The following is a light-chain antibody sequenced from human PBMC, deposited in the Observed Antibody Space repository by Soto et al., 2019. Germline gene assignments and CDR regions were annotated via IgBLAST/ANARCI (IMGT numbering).Light chain of an antibody. J-gene: IGKJ5*01. CDR1: QSLSNSF. V-gene: IGKV3-20*01. CDR3: QQYGTSEII. CDR2: DTS. Sequence: EIVMTQSPATLSVSPGERATHSCRASQSLSNSFIAWYQQKPGQAPRLLIYDTSSRATGIPDRFSGSGSGTDFTLTISRLEPEDFSVFYCQQYGTSEIIFGQGTRLEIK.